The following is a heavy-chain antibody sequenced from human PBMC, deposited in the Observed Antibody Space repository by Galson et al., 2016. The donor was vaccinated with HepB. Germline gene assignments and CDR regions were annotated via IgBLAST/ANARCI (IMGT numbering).Heavy chain of an antibody. J-gene: IGHJ4*02. CDR1: GGSIRSNRYY. Sequence: SETLSLTCYVSGGSIRSNRYYWGWIRQPPGKGLERIGSIYNSGTTYYSPSLKSRILMSVDTSNNHFSLKLRSVTAPDTAVYYCARHAMRATAAGPGYFDFWGQGKPVTVSS. D-gene: IGHD6-13*01. CDR3: ARHAMRATAAGPGYFDF. CDR2: IYNSGTT. V-gene: IGHV4-39*01.